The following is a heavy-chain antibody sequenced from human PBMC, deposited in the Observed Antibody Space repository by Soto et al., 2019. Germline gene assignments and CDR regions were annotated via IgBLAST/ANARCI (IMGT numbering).Heavy chain of an antibody. CDR3: AKGGIAAVGSFDWFDS. V-gene: IGHV3-23*01. CDR1: GFQFGSYA. J-gene: IGHJ5*01. CDR2: LSGGGDNT. Sequence: VSLVLSCTASGFQFGSYAMSWVRQAEGKGLEWVSALSGGGDNTYYGDSVKGRFTISRDNSKNTLYLQMNSLRAEDTAIYYGAKGGIAAVGSFDWFDSWGQGTLVTVSS. D-gene: IGHD6-13*01.